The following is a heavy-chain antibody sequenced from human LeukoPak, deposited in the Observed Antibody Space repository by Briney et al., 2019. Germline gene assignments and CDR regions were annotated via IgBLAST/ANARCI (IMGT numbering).Heavy chain of an antibody. CDR1: GFTFSSYG. CDR2: ISYDGSIK. V-gene: IGHV3-30*18. Sequence: PGGSLRLSCAASGFTFSSYGMHWVRQAPGKGLEWVALISYDGSIKYYADSVKGRFTISRDDSKNTLYLQMNSLRAEDTAVYYCANDQEAGVLRYFDSLVYWGQGTLVTVSS. CDR3: ANDQEAGVLRYFDSLVY. J-gene: IGHJ4*02. D-gene: IGHD3-9*01.